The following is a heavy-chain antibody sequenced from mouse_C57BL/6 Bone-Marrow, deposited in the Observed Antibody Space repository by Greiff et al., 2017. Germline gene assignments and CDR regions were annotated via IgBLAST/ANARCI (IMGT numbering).Heavy chain of an antibody. CDR3: TRGLRRGSWFAY. Sequence: VQLQQSGAELVRPGASVKLSCTASGFNIKDAYMHWVKQRPEQGLEWIGWIDPENGDTEYASKFQGKATITADTSSNTAYLQLSSLTSEDTAVSYCTRGLRRGSWFAYWGQGTLVTVSA. V-gene: IGHV14-4*01. CDR2: IDPENGDT. D-gene: IGHD2-2*01. J-gene: IGHJ3*01. CDR1: GFNIKDAY.